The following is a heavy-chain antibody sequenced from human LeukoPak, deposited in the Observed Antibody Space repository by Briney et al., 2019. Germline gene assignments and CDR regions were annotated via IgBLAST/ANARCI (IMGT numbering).Heavy chain of an antibody. CDR3: ARVGDYYDSSGYYYIDY. J-gene: IGHJ4*02. Sequence: PSETLSLTCTVSGGSISSYYWSWIRQPPGKGLEWIGYIYYSGSTNYNPSLKSRVTISVDTSKNQFSLKLSSVTAADTAVYYCARVGDYYDSSGYYYIDYWGQGTLVTVSS. V-gene: IGHV4-59*01. CDR1: GGSISSYY. CDR2: IYYSGST. D-gene: IGHD3-22*01.